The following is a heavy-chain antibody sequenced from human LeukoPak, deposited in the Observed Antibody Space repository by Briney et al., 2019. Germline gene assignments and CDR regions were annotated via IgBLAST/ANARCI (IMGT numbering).Heavy chain of an antibody. CDR1: GYTFTSYG. J-gene: IGHJ3*02. CDR3: ARELRVDSSGYYFDAFDI. CDR2: ISAYNGNT. V-gene: IGHV1-18*01. Sequence: ASVKVSCKAPGYTFTSYGISWERQAPGQGLEWMGWISAYNGNTNYAQKLQGRVTMTTDTSTSTAYMELRSLRSDDTAVYYCARELRVDSSGYYFDAFDIWGQGTMVTVSS. D-gene: IGHD3-22*01.